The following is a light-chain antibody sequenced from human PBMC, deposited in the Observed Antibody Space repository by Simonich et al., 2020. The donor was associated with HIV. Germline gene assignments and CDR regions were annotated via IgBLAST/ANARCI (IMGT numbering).Light chain of an antibody. Sequence: DIVMTQSPDSLAVSLGERATINCKSSLRILKRSNNKNYLAWYQQKAGQPPKLLIDWASTRESGVPDRFSGSGSGTDFTLTISSLQAEDVAVYYCQQYYTTPLTFGGGTKVEIK. CDR2: WAS. CDR1: LRILKRSNNKNY. J-gene: IGKJ4*01. V-gene: IGKV4-1*01. CDR3: QQYYTTPLT.